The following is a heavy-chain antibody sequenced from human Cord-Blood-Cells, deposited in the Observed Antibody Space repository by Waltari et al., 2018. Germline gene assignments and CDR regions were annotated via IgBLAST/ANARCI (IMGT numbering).Heavy chain of an antibody. CDR1: GGPFSSYA. CDR3: ASLAYSSSSLGYFQH. D-gene: IGHD6-6*01. CDR2: IIPIFGTA. J-gene: IGHJ1*01. V-gene: IGHV1-69*01. Sequence: QVQLVQSGAEVQTPGSSVKGSCKASGGPFSSYAISWVRQATGQGLEWMGGIIPIFGTANYAQKFQGRVTITADESTSTAYMELSSLRSEDTAVYYCASLAYSSSSLGYFQHWGQGTLVTVSS.